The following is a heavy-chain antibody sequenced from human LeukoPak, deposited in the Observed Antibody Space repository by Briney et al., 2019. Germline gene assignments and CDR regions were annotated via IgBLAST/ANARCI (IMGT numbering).Heavy chain of an antibody. Sequence: GGSLRLSCAASGFTFSNAWMSWVRQAPGKGLEWVGRIKSKTDGGTTDYAAPGKGRFTISRDDSKNTLYLQMNSLKTEDTAVYYCTTVTYYDILTGTFYFDYWGQGTLVTVSS. D-gene: IGHD3-9*01. CDR1: GFTFSNAW. CDR3: TTVTYYDILTGTFYFDY. CDR2: IKSKTDGGTT. J-gene: IGHJ4*02. V-gene: IGHV3-15*01.